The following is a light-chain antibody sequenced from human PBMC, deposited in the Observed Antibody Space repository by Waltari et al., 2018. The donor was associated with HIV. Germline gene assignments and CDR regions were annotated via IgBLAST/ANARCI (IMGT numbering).Light chain of an antibody. CDR1: SNDVVGYNF. CDR2: EVT. Sequence: QSALTQPASVSGSLGQSITISCTGASNDVVGYNFVSWYQQHSGKAPKFIIYEVTNRPPGVSDRFSGSKSGNTASLTISGLQAEDEADYYCTSYTTSSALEVFGTGTKVTVL. CDR3: TSYTTSSALEV. J-gene: IGLJ1*01. V-gene: IGLV2-14*01.